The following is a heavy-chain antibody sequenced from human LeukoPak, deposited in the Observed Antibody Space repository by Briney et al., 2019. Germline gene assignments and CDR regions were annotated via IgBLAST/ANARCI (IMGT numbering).Heavy chain of an antibody. CDR3: ARVRDGDYGSAFDI. CDR1: GGSISSGGYY. CDR2: IYYSGST. J-gene: IGHJ3*02. Sequence: PSQTLSLTCTVSGGSISSGGYYWSWIRQHPGKGLEWIGYIYYSGSTYYNPSLKSRVTISVDTSKNQFSLKLSSVTAADTAVYYCARVRDGDYGSAFDIWGQGTMVTVFS. V-gene: IGHV4-31*03. D-gene: IGHD4-17*01.